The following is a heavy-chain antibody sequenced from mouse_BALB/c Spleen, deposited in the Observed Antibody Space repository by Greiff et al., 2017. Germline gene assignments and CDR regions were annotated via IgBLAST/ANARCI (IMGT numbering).Heavy chain of an antibody. Sequence: VQLKESGPELVKPGASVKMSCKASGYTFTSYVMHWVKQKPGQGLEWIGYINPYNDGTKYNEKFKGKATLTSDKSSSTAYMELSSLTSEDSAVYYCARDVLRRAMDYWGQGTSVTVSS. J-gene: IGHJ4*01. CDR3: ARDVLRRAMDY. V-gene: IGHV1-14*01. CDR2: INPYNDGT. D-gene: IGHD1-1*01. CDR1: GYTFTSYV.